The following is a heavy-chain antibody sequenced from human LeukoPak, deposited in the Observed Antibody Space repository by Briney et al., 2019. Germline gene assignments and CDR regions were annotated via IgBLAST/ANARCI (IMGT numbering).Heavy chain of an antibody. D-gene: IGHD3-10*01. Sequence: GGSLRLSCAASGFTFSSYAMSWVRQAPGKGLEWVSAISGSGGSTYYADSVKGRFTISRDNSKNTLYLQMNSLKTEDTAVYYCTRHEFGEPSYYMDVWGKGTTVTVSS. V-gene: IGHV3-23*01. CDR2: ISGSGGST. CDR1: GFTFSSYA. CDR3: TRHEFGEPSYYMDV. J-gene: IGHJ6*03.